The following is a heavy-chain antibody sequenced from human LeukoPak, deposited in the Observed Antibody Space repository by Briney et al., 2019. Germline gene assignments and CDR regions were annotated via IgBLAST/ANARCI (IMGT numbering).Heavy chain of an antibody. D-gene: IGHD3-10*01. CDR3: ATGSYGSGSYEFDY. CDR1: GFTFSSYA. CDR2: ISYDGSNK. V-gene: IGHV3-30-3*01. J-gene: IGHJ4*02. Sequence: PGGSLRLSCAASGFTFSSYAMHWVRQAPGKGLEWVAVISYDGSNKYYADSVKGRFTISRDNSKNTLYLQMNSLRAEDTAVYYCATGSYGSGSYEFDYWGQGTLVTVSS.